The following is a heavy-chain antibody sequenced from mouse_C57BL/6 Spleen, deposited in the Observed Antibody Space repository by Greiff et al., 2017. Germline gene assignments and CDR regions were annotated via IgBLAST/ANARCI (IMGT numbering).Heavy chain of an antibody. CDR2: INPNYGTT. CDR3: ARGKTYYGSSYPYWYFDG. Sequence: EVQLQQSGPELVKPGASVKISCKASGYSFTDYNMNWVKQSNGTSLEWIGVINPNYGTTSSNQKFKGKATLTVDQSSSTAYMQLNSLTSEDSAVYYCARGKTYYGSSYPYWYFDGWGTGTTATVSS. J-gene: IGHJ1*03. D-gene: IGHD1-1*01. CDR1: GYSFTDYN. V-gene: IGHV1-39*01.